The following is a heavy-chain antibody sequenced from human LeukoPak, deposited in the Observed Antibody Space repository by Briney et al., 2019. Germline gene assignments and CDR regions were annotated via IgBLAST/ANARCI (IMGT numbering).Heavy chain of an antibody. V-gene: IGHV3-23*01. CDR1: GFTFSTYA. J-gene: IGHJ4*02. CDR3: AKGTTGMAPRGYFGD. CDR2: ISGSGGST. Sequence: GGSLRLSCAVSGFTFSTYAMYWVRQAPGKGLEWVSVISGSGGSTYYADSVKGRFTISRDNSKNTLYLQMNSLTVEDTAVYYCAKGTTGMAPRGYFGDWGQGTLVTVSS. D-gene: IGHD5-18*01.